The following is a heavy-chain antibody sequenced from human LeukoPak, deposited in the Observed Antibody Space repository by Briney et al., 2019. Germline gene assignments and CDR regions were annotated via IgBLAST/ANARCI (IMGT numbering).Heavy chain of an antibody. CDR1: GYTFTSYG. CDR3: ARDIILRGYSGYDYPLQAEFPDY. D-gene: IGHD5-12*01. CDR2: ISAYNGNT. Sequence: ASVKVSCKASGYTFTSYGISWVRQAPGQGLEWMGWISAYNGNTNYAQKLQGRVTMTTDTSTSTAYMELRSLRSDDTAVYYCARDIILRGYSGYDYPLQAEFPDYWGQGTLVTVSS. V-gene: IGHV1-18*01. J-gene: IGHJ4*02.